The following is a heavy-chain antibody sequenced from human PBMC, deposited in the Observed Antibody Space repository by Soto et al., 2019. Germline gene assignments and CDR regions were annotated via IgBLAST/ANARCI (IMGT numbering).Heavy chain of an antibody. Sequence: EVQLVESGGGLVQPGRSLRLSCAASGFTFDDYAMHWVRQGPGKGLEWVSGISWNSGSIGYADSVKGRFTISRDNAKNSLYLQMTSLRAEDTALYYCAKAQNEYCSSTSCHKDYYYYYMDVWGKGTTVTVSS. CDR1: GFTFDDYA. V-gene: IGHV3-9*01. CDR3: AKAQNEYCSSTSCHKDYYYYYMDV. D-gene: IGHD2-2*01. CDR2: ISWNSGSI. J-gene: IGHJ6*03.